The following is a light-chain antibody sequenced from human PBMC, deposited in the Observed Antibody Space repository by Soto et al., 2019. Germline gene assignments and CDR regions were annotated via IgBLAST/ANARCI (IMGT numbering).Light chain of an antibody. CDR2: EVN. V-gene: IGLV2-23*02. Sequence: QSALTQPASVSGSPGQSITISCTGTSSDFGNYNLVSWYQQHPGKVPKLILFEVNKRPSGVSGRFSGSKSGNTASLTISGLQAEDEADYYCCSFTSSNTHVFGTGTKVTAL. J-gene: IGLJ1*01. CDR1: SSDFGNYNL. CDR3: CSFTSSNTHV.